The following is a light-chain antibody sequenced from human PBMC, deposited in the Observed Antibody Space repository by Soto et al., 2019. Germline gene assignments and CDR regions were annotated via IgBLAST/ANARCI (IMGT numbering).Light chain of an antibody. CDR3: LQRSTWPFT. V-gene: IGKV3-11*01. CDR1: QSISSY. J-gene: IGKJ3*01. CDR2: DAS. Sequence: EIVLTQSPATLSLSPGERATLSCRASQSISSYLAWYQQKPDKAPRLLIYDASNRATGIPARFSGSGSGTDFTLTISSLEPEDFAVYYCLQRSTWPFTVGPGTKVDIK.